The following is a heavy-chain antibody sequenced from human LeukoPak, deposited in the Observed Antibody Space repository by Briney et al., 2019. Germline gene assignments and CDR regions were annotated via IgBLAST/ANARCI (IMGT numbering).Heavy chain of an antibody. D-gene: IGHD3-22*01. V-gene: IGHV4-39*01. Sequence: SETLSLTCTVSGGSISSSSYYWGWIRQPPGKGLEWIGSIYYSGSTYYNPSLKSRVTISVDTSKNQFSLKLSSVTAADTAVYYCARHYYDSSGYSGDYWGRGTLVTVSS. J-gene: IGHJ4*02. CDR1: GGSISSSSYY. CDR2: IYYSGST. CDR3: ARHYYDSSGYSGDY.